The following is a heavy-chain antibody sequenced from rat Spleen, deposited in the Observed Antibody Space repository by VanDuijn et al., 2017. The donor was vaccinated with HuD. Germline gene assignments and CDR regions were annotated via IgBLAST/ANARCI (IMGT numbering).Heavy chain of an antibody. Sequence: EVQLVESDGGLVQPGKSLKLSCAASGFTFSDYYMAWVRQAPTKGLEWVATISYGDSSGHSSTYYRDSVKGRFTISRDNAKSTLYLQMDSLRSEDTATYYCAKNIYSSSYIYYFDYWGQGVMVTVSS. CDR2: ISYGDSSGHSST. D-gene: IGHD1-2*01. J-gene: IGHJ2*01. V-gene: IGHV5-29*01. CDR1: GFTFSDYY. CDR3: AKNIYSSSYIYYFDY.